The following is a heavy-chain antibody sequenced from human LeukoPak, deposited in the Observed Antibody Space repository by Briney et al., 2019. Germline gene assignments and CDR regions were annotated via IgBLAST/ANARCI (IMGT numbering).Heavy chain of an antibody. CDR2: ISAYNGNT. Sequence: ASVKVSCKASGYTFTSYGISWVRQAPGQGLEWMGWISAYNGNTNYAQKLQGRVTMTTDTSTSTAYMELRSLRSDDTAVYYCARASSESGYYYYGMDVWGQGTTVTDSS. J-gene: IGHJ6*02. CDR1: GYTFTSYG. V-gene: IGHV1-18*01. CDR3: ARASSESGYYYYGMDV. D-gene: IGHD3-3*01.